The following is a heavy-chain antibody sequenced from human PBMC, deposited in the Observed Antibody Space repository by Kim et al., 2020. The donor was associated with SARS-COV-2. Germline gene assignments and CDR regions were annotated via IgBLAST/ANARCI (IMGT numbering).Heavy chain of an antibody. CDR1: GRSFSGYY. J-gene: IGHJ4*02. D-gene: IGHD2-2*02. CDR2: INHSGST. CDR3: ARVCSSTSCYSSD. Sequence: SETLSLTCAVYGRSFSGYYWSWIRQPPGKGLEWIGEINHSGSTNYNPSLKSRVTISVDTSKNQFSLKLSSVTAADTAVYYCARVCSSTSCYSSDWGQGTLVTVSS. V-gene: IGHV4-34*01.